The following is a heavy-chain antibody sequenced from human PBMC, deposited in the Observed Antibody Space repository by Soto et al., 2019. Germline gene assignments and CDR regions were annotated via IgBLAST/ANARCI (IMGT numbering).Heavy chain of an antibody. CDR1: GFTFGNYG. D-gene: IGHD2-15*01. CDR3: VKKIRGSAAHSDAMDV. Sequence: PAGSLRPSCTPSGFTFGNYGLHWVRQAPGKGLERVALISYDGDNKYYTDSARGRFTVSRDNFKNTLFLQMDSLRHEDTAVYYCVKKIRGSAAHSDAMDVWGQGTTVTVSS. J-gene: IGHJ6*02. CDR2: ISYDGDNK. V-gene: IGHV3-30*19.